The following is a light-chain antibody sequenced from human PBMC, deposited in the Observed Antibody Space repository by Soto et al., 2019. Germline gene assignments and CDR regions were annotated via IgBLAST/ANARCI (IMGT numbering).Light chain of an antibody. V-gene: IGLV2-11*01. CDR2: AVT. Sequence: QSVLTQPRSVSGSPGQSVTISCTGTSSDVGGYEYVSWYQQYPGKAPKLMIYAVTRRPSGVPDRFSGSKSGNTASLTISGLQAEDEADYYCCSYAGSYTWVFGGGTKLTVL. CDR1: SSDVGGYEY. J-gene: IGLJ3*02. CDR3: CSYAGSYTWV.